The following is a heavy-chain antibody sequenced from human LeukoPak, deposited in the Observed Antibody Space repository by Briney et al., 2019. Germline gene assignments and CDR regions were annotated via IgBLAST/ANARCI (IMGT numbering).Heavy chain of an antibody. CDR3: AKGRYCGGDCYAFFDY. D-gene: IGHD2-21*02. V-gene: IGHV3-23*01. CDR1: GFTFTNYA. J-gene: IGHJ4*02. Sequence: GGSLRLSCAASGFTFTNYAMSWVRQAPRKGLEWVSGISGSGDSTDYTDSVKGRFTISRDTSKSTLFLQMNSLRAEDTAVYYCAKGRYCGGDCYAFFDYWGQGTLATVSS. CDR2: ISGSGDST.